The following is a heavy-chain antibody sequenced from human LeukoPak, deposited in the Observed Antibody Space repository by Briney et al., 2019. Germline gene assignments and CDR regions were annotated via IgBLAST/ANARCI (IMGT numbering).Heavy chain of an antibody. CDR2: IDYSGGST. J-gene: IGHJ6*04. D-gene: IGHD3-10*02. Sequence: GGSLRLSCTASGFTLSSYEMSWIRQAPGKGLGWVSSIDYSGGSTYYADSVKGRFTISRDNSKNTLYLQLNSLRGDDTAVYYCAELGITMIGGVWGKGTTVTISS. V-gene: IGHV3-23*01. CDR3: AELGITMIGGV. CDR1: GFTLSSYE.